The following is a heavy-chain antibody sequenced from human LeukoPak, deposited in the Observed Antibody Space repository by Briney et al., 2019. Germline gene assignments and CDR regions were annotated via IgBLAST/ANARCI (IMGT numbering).Heavy chain of an antibody. Sequence: ASVKVSCKASGYTFTGYYMHWVRQAPGQGLEWMGIINPSGGSTSYAQKFQGRVTMTRDTSTSTVYMELSSLRSEDTAVYYCAKTLGVVGAHLNYWGQGTLVTVSS. CDR2: INPSGGST. V-gene: IGHV1-46*01. CDR1: GYTFTGYY. J-gene: IGHJ4*02. CDR3: AKTLGVVGAHLNY. D-gene: IGHD1-26*01.